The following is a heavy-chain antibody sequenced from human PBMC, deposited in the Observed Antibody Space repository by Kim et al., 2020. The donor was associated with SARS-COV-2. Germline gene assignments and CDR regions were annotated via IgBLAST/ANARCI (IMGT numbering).Heavy chain of an antibody. CDR3: AREKGDILTGEAYYYYGMDV. D-gene: IGHD3-9*01. J-gene: IGHJ6*02. Sequence: PFTISRDNSKNTLYLQMNSLRAEDTAVYYCAREKGDILTGEAYYYYGMDVWGQGTTVTVSS. V-gene: IGHV3-30*01.